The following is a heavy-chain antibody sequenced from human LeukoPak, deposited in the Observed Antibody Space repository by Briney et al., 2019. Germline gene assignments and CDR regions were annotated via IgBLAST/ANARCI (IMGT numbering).Heavy chain of an antibody. D-gene: IGHD2-2*01. CDR3: AKNSRVVVVTPNDY. Sequence: GGSLRLSCAASGFTFNNYAMTWVRQAPGKGLEWVSAISGSGDSTCYADSVEGRFTISRDNSKNSLYLQMNSLRAEDTAVYYCAKNSRVVVVTPNDYWGQGTLVTVSS. CDR1: GFTFNNYA. CDR2: ISGSGDST. J-gene: IGHJ4*02. V-gene: IGHV3-23*01.